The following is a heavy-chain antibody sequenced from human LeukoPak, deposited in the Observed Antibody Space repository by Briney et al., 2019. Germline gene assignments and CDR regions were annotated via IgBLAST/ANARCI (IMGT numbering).Heavy chain of an antibody. CDR1: GFTFSSYA. CDR3: AGDRGPVYFDY. CDR2: ISYGGSNK. D-gene: IGHD3-10*01. J-gene: IGHJ4*02. Sequence: GGSLRLSCAASGFTFSSYAMHWVRQAPGKGLEWVAVISYGGSNKYYADSVKGRFTISRDNSKNTLYLQMNSLRAEDTAVYYCAGDRGPVYFDYWGQGTLVTVSS. V-gene: IGHV3-30*04.